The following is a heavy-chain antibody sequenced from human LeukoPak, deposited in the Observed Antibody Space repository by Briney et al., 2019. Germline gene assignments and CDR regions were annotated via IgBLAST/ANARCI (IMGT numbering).Heavy chain of an antibody. D-gene: IGHD2-15*01. V-gene: IGHV4-39*01. Sequence: PSETLSLTCTVSGGSISSSSYYWGWIRQPPGKGLEWIGSIYYSGSTYYNPSLKSRVTISVDTSKNQFSLKLSSVTAADTAVYYCARTLLGYCSGGSCYSFDYWGQGTLVTVSS. CDR3: ARTLLGYCSGGSCYSFDY. CDR2: IYYSGST. J-gene: IGHJ4*02. CDR1: GGSISSSSYY.